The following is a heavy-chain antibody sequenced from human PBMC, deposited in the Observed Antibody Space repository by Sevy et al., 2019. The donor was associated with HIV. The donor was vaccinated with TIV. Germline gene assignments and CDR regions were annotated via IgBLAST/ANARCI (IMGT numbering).Heavy chain of an antibody. CDR3: ARDDRGYSGYDRGKFDY. CDR2: ISSSGSTI. D-gene: IGHD5-12*01. Sequence: GGSLRLSCAASGFTFSSYEMNWVRQAPGKGLEWVSYISSSGSTIYYADSVKGRFTISRDNAKNSQYLQMNSLRAEDTAVYYGARDDRGYSGYDRGKFDYWGQGTLVTVSS. J-gene: IGHJ4*02. V-gene: IGHV3-48*03. CDR1: GFTFSSYE.